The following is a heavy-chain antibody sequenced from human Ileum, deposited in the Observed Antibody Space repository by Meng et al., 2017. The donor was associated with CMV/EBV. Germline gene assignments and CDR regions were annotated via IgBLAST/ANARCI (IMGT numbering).Heavy chain of an antibody. D-gene: IGHD3-10*01. V-gene: IGHV4-34*01. CDR1: GGSFSGYY. J-gene: IGHJ5*02. CDR2: INHSGST. CDR3: ARVGYGKTARGVGDWFDP. Sequence: SETLSLTCAVYGGSFSGYYWSWIRQPPGKGLEWIGEINHSGSTNYNPSLKSRVTISVDTSKNQFSLKLSSVTAADTAVYYCARVGYGKTARGVGDWFDPWGHGNLVNGAS.